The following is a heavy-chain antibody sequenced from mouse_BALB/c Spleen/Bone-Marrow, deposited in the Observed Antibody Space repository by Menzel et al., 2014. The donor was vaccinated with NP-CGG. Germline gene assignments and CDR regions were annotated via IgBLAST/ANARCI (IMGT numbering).Heavy chain of an antibody. Sequence: VQLQQSGPELVKPGASVKVSCKASGYAFTSYNMYWVKQSHGKSLEWIGHIDPYNGGTSYNQKFEGKATLTVDKSSSTAYMNLNSLTSEDSAVYYCARENYGSSPAYWGQGTLVTVSA. CDR3: ARENYGSSPAY. D-gene: IGHD1-1*01. CDR2: IDPYNGGT. V-gene: IGHV1S135*01. J-gene: IGHJ3*01. CDR1: GYAFTSYN.